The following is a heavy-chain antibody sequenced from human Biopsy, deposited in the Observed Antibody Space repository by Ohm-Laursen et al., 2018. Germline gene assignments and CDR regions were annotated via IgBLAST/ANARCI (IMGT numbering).Heavy chain of an antibody. Sequence: GSLRLSCAASGFTFSDSAIHWVRQASGKGLEWVGRITSKANSYATAYVGSVKGRFTISRDDSKNTAYLQMNSLRAEDTAVYYCTRAEAGSGSLLYFDYWGQGTLVTVSS. CDR2: ITSKANSYAT. J-gene: IGHJ4*02. D-gene: IGHD3-10*01. V-gene: IGHV3-73*01. CDR1: GFTFSDSA. CDR3: TRAEAGSGSLLYFDY.